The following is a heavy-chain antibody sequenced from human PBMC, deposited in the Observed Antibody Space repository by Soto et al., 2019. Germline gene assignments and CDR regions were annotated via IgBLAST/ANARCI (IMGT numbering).Heavy chain of an antibody. CDR1: GFTFSSYA. D-gene: IGHD5-12*01. Sequence: PGGSLRLSCAASGFTFSSYAMHWVRQAPGKGLEWVAVISYDGSNKYYADSVKGRFTISRDNSKNTLYLQMNSLRAEDTAVYYCARDLGSGYDSYYYYGMDVWGQGTTVTVSS. J-gene: IGHJ6*02. CDR2: ISYDGSNK. CDR3: ARDLGSGYDSYYYYGMDV. V-gene: IGHV3-30-3*01.